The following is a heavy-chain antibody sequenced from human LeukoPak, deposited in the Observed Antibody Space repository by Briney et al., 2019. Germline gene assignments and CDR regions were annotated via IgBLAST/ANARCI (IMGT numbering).Heavy chain of an antibody. CDR3: ARLASGGGIDY. CDR1: GFTVSSNY. CDR2: IYSGGST. J-gene: IGHJ4*02. V-gene: IGHV3-66*01. Sequence: PGGSLRLSCAASGFTVSSNYMSWVRQAPGKGLEWVSVIYSGGSTYYADSVKGRFTISRDNSKNTLYLQMTSLRAEDTAVYYCARLASGGGIDYWGQGTLVTVSS. D-gene: IGHD2-15*01.